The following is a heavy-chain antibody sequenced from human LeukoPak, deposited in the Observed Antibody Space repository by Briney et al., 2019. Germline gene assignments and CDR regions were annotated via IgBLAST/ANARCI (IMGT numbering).Heavy chain of an antibody. D-gene: IGHD3-16*01. CDR2: ISDSGNT. V-gene: IGHV3-23*01. CDR3: AKDRGHYYHYYGMDV. CDR1: GFTFSSYA. Sequence: PGGSLRLSCAASGFTFSSYAMSWVRQAPGKGLEWVSVISDSGNTYYADSVKGRFTISRDNSKNTLYLQMNSLRGGDTAVYYCAKDRGHYYHYYGMDVWGQGTTVTVSS. J-gene: IGHJ6*02.